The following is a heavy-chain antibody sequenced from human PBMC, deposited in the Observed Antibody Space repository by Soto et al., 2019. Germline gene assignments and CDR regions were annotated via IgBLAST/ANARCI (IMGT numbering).Heavy chain of an antibody. Sequence: QVQLVESGGGVVQPGRSLRLSCAASGFTFSSYAMHWVRQAPGKGLEWVAVISYDGSNKYYAYSVKGRFTISRDNSKNTRYLQMNSLRAEDTAVYYCARAPTGWAAIRYYYGMDVWGQGTTVTVSS. J-gene: IGHJ6*02. D-gene: IGHD2-21*02. CDR2: ISYDGSNK. CDR1: GFTFSSYA. V-gene: IGHV3-30-3*01. CDR3: ARAPTGWAAIRYYYGMDV.